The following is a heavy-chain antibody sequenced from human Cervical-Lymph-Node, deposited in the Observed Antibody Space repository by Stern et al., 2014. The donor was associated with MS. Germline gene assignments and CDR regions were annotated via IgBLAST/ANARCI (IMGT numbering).Heavy chain of an antibody. D-gene: IGHD5-18*01. CDR3: ARAVETTMYS. J-gene: IGHJ5*02. CDR1: GFPFSAFG. Sequence: VQLVESGGGVVQPGGALSLPWAASGFPFSAFGMHWVLQTPGKRLHWVAVIWHDGTHTYYADSVKGRFTISRDNSTNTLYLQMDSLRAEDTAVYYCARAVETTMYSWGQGTLVTVSS. V-gene: IGHV3-33*01. CDR2: IWHDGTHT.